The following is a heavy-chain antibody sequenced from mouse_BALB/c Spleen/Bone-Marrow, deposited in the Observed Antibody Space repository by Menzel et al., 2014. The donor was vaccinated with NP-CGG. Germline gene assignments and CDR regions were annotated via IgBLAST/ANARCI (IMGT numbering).Heavy chain of an antibody. Sequence: DVMLVESGGGLVQPGGSLKLSCAASGFDFSRYWMSWVRQAPGKGLEWIGEINPDSSTINYTPSLRDKFIISRGNAKNTLYLQMSKVRSEDTALYYCARLSYYGRFAYWGQGTLVTVSA. CDR1: GFDFSRYW. D-gene: IGHD1-1*01. V-gene: IGHV4-1*02. CDR2: INPDSSTI. CDR3: ARLSYYGRFAY. J-gene: IGHJ3*01.